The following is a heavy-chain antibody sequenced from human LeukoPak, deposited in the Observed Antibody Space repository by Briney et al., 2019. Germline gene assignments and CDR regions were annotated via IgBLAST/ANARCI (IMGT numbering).Heavy chain of an antibody. V-gene: IGHV1-24*01. CDR3: ATEAGGSYGVGIYYFDY. CDR2: FDPEDGET. Sequence: ASVKVPCKVSGYTLTELSMHWVRQAPGKGLEWMGGFDPEDGETIYAQKFQGRVTMTEDTSTDTAYMELSSLRSEDTAVYYCATEAGGSYGVGIYYFDYWGQGTLVTVSS. D-gene: IGHD1-26*01. CDR1: GYTLTELS. J-gene: IGHJ4*02.